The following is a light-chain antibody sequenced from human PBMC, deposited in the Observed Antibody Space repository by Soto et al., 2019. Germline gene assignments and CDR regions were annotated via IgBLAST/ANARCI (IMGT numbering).Light chain of an antibody. CDR2: KAS. V-gene: IGKV1-5*03. J-gene: IGKJ1*01. Sequence: DIQMTQSPSTLSASVGDRVTITCRASQSIGSWLAWYQQKPGKAPNLLIYKASSLESGVPSRFSGSGSGTEFTVTISSLQPEDFATYYCQQFNSYPWTFVQGTKVEIK. CDR1: QSIGSW. CDR3: QQFNSYPWT.